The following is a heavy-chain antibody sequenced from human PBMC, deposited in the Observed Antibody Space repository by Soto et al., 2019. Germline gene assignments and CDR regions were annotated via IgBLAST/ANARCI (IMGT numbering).Heavy chain of an antibody. CDR3: AGGGGYCSRVSCYHAEYFQH. D-gene: IGHD2-15*01. CDR2: IYSGGST. J-gene: IGHJ1*01. CDR1: GFTVSSNY. V-gene: IGHV3-53*04. Sequence: EVQLVESGGGLVQPGGSLRLSCAASGFTVSSNYMSWVRQAPGKGLEWVSVIYSGGSTYYADSVKGRFTISRHNSKNTLYLQMNSLRAEDTAVYYCAGGGGYCSRVSCYHAEYFQHWGQGTLVTVSS.